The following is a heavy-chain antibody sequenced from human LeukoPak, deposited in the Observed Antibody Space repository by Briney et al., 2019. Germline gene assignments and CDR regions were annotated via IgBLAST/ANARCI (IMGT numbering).Heavy chain of an antibody. D-gene: IGHD4-11*01. J-gene: IGHJ2*01. CDR3: ARVLKNDDYSDYVPFGYFDL. CDR2: IYWSASTT. V-gene: IGHV3-20*04. Sequence: GGSLRLSCAASGFTFADYAMSWVRQAPGKGLEWVSGIYWSASTTGYADSVKGRFTISRDNARNSLYLQMNSLRAEDTALYYCARVLKNDDYSDYVPFGYFDLWGRGTLVTVSS. CDR1: GFTFADYA.